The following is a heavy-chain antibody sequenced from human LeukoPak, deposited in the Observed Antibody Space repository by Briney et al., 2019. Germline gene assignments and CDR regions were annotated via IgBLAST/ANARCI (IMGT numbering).Heavy chain of an antibody. V-gene: IGHV4-4*02. CDR2: IYHSGST. J-gene: IGHJ3*02. Sequence: PSETLSLTCAVSGGSISSSNWWSWVRQPPGKGLEWIGEIYHSGSTNYNPSLKSRVTISVDKSKNQFSLKLSSVTAADTAVYYCASLALRSYVGGAFDIWGQGTMVTVSS. CDR3: ASLALRSYVGGAFDI. CDR1: GGSISSSNW. D-gene: IGHD1-26*01.